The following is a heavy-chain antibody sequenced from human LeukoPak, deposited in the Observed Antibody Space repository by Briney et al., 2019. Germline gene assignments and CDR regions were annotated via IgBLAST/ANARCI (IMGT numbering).Heavy chain of an antibody. CDR2: INPNSGGT. D-gene: IGHD5-12*01. Sequence: ASVKVSCKASGYTFTGYYMHWVRQAPGQGLEGMGWINPNSGGTNYAQKFQGRVTMTRDTSISTAYMELSRLRSDDTAVYYCARSISGYGYYYYGMDVWGQGTTVTVSS. CDR1: GYTFTGYY. V-gene: IGHV1-2*02. J-gene: IGHJ6*02. CDR3: ARSISGYGYYYYGMDV.